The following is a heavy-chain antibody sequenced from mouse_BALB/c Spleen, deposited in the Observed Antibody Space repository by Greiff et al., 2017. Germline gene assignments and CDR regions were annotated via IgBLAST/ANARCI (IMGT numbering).Heavy chain of an antibody. J-gene: IGHJ2*01. V-gene: IGHV1-77*01. Sequence: VQLQQSGAELARPGASVKLSCKASGYTFTDYYINWVKQRTGQGLEWIGEIYPGSGNTYYNEKFKGKATLTADKSSSTAYMQLSSLTSEDSAVYFCARGKLVDYWGQGTTLTVSS. D-gene: IGHD4-1*01. CDR1: GYTFTDYY. CDR3: ARGKLVDY. CDR2: IYPGSGNT.